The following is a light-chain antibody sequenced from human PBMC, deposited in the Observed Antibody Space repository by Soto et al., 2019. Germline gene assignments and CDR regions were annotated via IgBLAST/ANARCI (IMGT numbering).Light chain of an antibody. J-gene: IGKJ1*01. V-gene: IGKV4-1*01. CDR2: WAS. Sequence: DIVMTQSPDSLAVSLGERATINCKSSQSVLYSSNNKNYLAWYQQKPGQPPKLLIYWASTRESGVPDRFSGSGSGTDFTLTISSLQAEAVALYYCKQYYRPWTFGQGTKVEIK. CDR3: KQYYRPWT. CDR1: QSVLYSSNNKNY.